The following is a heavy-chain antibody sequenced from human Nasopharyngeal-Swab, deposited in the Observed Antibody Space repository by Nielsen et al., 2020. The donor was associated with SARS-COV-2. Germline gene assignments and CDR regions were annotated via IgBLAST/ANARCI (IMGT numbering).Heavy chain of an antibody. V-gene: IGHV3-21*01. CDR1: GFVFSIYG. CDR2: ISSRSSII. CDR3: ARDIGGGRYGSDY. J-gene: IGHJ4*02. Sequence: GGSLRLSCAASGFVFSIYGMNWVRQAPGKGLEWVSSISSRSSIIYYADSVKGRFTISRDNAKNSLYLQMNSLRAEDTAVYYCARDIGGGRYGSDYWGQGTLVTVSS. D-gene: IGHD3-16*01.